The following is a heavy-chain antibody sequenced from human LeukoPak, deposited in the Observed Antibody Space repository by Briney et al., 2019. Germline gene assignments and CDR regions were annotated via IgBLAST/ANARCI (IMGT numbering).Heavy chain of an antibody. J-gene: IGHJ4*02. Sequence: SETLSLTCTVSGFSIRDYFWTWIRQPPAKGLEWVGYMYYSGSTNYNPSLKSRVTISVDTSKNQFSLQLNSVTAADTAVYYCAGEAWGRLDYWGQGTLVTVSS. CDR3: AGEAWGRLDY. CDR2: MYYSGST. D-gene: IGHD3-16*01. CDR1: GFSIRDYF. V-gene: IGHV4-59*01.